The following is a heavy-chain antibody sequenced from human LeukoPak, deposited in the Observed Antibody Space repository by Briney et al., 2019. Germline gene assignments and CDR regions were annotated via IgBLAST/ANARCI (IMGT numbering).Heavy chain of an antibody. CDR3: AAAHSAYDSSRRYFDF. CDR2: IVVGSGDT. CDR1: GFTFTSSA. J-gene: IGHJ4*02. Sequence: SVKVSCKASGFTFTSSAMQWVRQARGQRLEWIGWIVVGSGDTNYAQKFQERVTITRDMSTSTAYMELSSLRSEDTAVYYCAAAHSAYDSSRRYFDFWGQGTLVTVSS. V-gene: IGHV1-58*02. D-gene: IGHD3-22*01.